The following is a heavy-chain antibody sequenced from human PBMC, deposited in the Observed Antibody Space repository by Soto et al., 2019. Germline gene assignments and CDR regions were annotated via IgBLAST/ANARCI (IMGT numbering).Heavy chain of an antibody. D-gene: IGHD5-18*01. CDR2: ISSSGSTI. J-gene: IGHJ6*03. Sequence: GGSLRLSCAASGFTFSDYYMSWIRQAPGKGLEWVSYISSSGSTIYYADSVKGRFTISRDNAKNSLYLQMNSLRAEDTAVYYCARDDAYSYGYYYYYYMDVWGKGTTVTVSS. CDR3: ARDDAYSYGYYYYYYMDV. CDR1: GFTFSDYY. V-gene: IGHV3-11*01.